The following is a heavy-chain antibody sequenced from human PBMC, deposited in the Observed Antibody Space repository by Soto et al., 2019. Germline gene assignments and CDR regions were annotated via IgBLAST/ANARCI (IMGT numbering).Heavy chain of an antibody. V-gene: IGHV1-2*02. CDR3: ATDKVAFDM. CDR2: INTKTGGT. D-gene: IGHD3-9*01. CDR1: GYIFTGYY. Sequence: ASVKVSCKASGYIFTGYYIQWVRQAPGQGLEWMGWINTKTGGTKYAQKFQGRVTMTRDTSINTAYMEVSRLRSDDTAVYYCATDKVAFDMWGQGTMAPVSS. J-gene: IGHJ3*02.